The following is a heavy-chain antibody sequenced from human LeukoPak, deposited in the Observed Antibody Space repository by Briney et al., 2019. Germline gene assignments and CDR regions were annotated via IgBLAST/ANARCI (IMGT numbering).Heavy chain of an antibody. J-gene: IGHJ4*02. CDR3: ARITYCGGDCYNIEDY. V-gene: IGHV1-69*06. Sequence: ASVKVSCKASGGTFSSYAISWVRQAPGQGLEWMGGIIPIFGTANYAQKFQGRVTITADKSTSTAYMELSSLRSEDTAVYYCARITYCGGDCYNIEDYWGQGTLVTVSS. D-gene: IGHD2-21*02. CDR1: GGTFSSYA. CDR2: IIPIFGTA.